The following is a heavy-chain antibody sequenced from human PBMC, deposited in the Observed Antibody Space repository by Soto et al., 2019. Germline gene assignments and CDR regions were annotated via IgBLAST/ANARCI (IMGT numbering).Heavy chain of an antibody. CDR3: ARDPCLTLFGVVTPFDS. CDR2: ISSVTSTI. Sequence: EVQLVESGGGLVPPGGSLRLSCAASGFTFRSYSMNWVRQAPGKGLEWISHISSVTSTIYYADSVRGRFTISRDNAKNSVFLQMNSRRAEDTAVYYCARDPCLTLFGVVTPFDSWGEGSLVRVFS. V-gene: IGHV3-48*01. CDR1: GFTFRSYS. J-gene: IGHJ4*02. D-gene: IGHD3-3*01.